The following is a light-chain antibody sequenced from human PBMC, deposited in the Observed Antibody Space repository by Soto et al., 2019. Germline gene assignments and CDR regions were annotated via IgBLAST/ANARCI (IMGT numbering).Light chain of an antibody. V-gene: IGLV1-40*01. CDR2: GNS. CDR1: SSNIGAGYD. Sequence: QSVLTQPPSVSGAPGQRVTISCTGSSSNIGAGYDVHWYQQLPGTAPKLLIYGNSNRPSGVPDRFSGSKSGTSASLTISGLQAEDDITAAHIQSTHSPGVFGGGTKLTVL. J-gene: IGLJ3*02. CDR3: IQSTHSPGV.